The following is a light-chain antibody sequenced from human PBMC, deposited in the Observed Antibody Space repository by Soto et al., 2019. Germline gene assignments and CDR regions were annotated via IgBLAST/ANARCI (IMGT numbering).Light chain of an antibody. J-gene: IGKJ1*01. CDR2: GAS. V-gene: IGKV3-20*01. CDR1: QSINNNY. CDR3: QQYGGSPRT. Sequence: EILLTQSPGTLSLSPGERATLSCRASQSINNNYLAWYQQKRGQAPRLLIYGASSRATGIPDRFSGSGSGTDFTLSISRLEPEDFAVYYCQQYGGSPRTFGQGTKVEIK.